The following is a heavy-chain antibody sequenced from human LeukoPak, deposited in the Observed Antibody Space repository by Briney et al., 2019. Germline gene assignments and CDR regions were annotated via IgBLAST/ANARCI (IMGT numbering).Heavy chain of an antibody. J-gene: IGHJ4*02. V-gene: IGHV4-34*01. CDR2: INHSGST. Sequence: PSETLSLTCAVYGGSFSGYYWSWIRQPPGKGLEWIGEINHSGSTSYNPSLKSRVTISVDTSKNQFSLKLSSVTAADTAVYYCAGLSDYGSGSYTTFDYWGQGTLVTVSS. CDR3: AGLSDYGSGSYTTFDY. CDR1: GGSFSGYY. D-gene: IGHD3-10*01.